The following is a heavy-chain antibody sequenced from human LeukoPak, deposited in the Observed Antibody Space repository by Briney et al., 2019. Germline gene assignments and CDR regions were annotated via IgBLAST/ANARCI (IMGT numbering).Heavy chain of an antibody. Sequence: SETLSLTCSVSGGSPRSYYWGWVRQPAGKGLEWIGRKDSIGSTHYNPSLKSRITMSIDTSKDEFSLSARSVTAADTAVYFCARQGYTASYYFLDYWSQGTLVTVSS. D-gene: IGHD1-26*01. V-gene: IGHV4-4*07. CDR2: KDSIGST. CDR1: GGSPRSYY. CDR3: ARQGYTASYYFLDY. J-gene: IGHJ4*02.